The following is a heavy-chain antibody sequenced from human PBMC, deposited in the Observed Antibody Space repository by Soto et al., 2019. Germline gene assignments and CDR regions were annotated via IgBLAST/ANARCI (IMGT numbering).Heavy chain of an antibody. J-gene: IGHJ3*02. V-gene: IGHV1-2*04. CDR2: INPNSGGT. D-gene: IGHD5-18*01. CDR1: GYTSTGYY. CDR3: ARSGYSYGYVAFDI. Sequence: GASVKVSCKASGYTSTGYYMHWVRQAPGQGLEWMGWINPNSGGTNYAQKFQGWVTMTRDTSISTAYMELSRLRSDDTAVYYCARSGYSYGYVAFDIWGQGTMVTVSS.